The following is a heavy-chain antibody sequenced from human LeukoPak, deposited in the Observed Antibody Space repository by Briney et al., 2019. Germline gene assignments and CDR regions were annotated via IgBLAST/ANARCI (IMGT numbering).Heavy chain of an antibody. CDR1: GFTFSSYA. J-gene: IGHJ6*02. Sequence: GGSLRLSCAASGFTFSSYAMSWVRQAPGMGLEWVSAISGSGDTTYYADSVKGRFTISRDNSKNTVFLQMNSLRAEDTAVYYCAKDRHIRRNGMDVWGQGTTVTVSS. D-gene: IGHD4-17*01. CDR3: AKDRHIRRNGMDV. CDR2: ISGSGDTT. V-gene: IGHV3-23*01.